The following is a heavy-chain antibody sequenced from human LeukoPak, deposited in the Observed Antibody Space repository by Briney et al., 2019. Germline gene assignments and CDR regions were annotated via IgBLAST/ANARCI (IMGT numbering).Heavy chain of an antibody. CDR3: ARENMVRGVIESP. J-gene: IGHJ5*02. D-gene: IGHD3-10*01. V-gene: IGHV4-4*07. CDR1: GGSFSGYY. Sequence: SETLSLTCAVYGGSFSGYYWSWIRQPAGKGLEWIGHIYTSGSTNYNPSLKSRVTISVDTSKNQFSLKLSSVTAADTAVYYCARENMVRGVIESPWGQGTLVTVSS. CDR2: IYTSGST.